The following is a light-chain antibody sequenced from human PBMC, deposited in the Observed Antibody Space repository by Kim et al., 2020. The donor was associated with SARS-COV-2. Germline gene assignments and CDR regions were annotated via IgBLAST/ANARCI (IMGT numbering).Light chain of an antibody. CDR3: CSYAGSSTLV. V-gene: IGLV2-23*02. J-gene: IGLJ2*01. CDR1: SSDVGSYNL. Sequence: GQSITISCTGTSSDVGSYNLVSWYHQHPGKAPKLMIYEVSKRPSGVSNRFSGSKSGNTASLTISGLQAEDEADYYCCSYAGSSTLVFGGGTKLTVL. CDR2: EVS.